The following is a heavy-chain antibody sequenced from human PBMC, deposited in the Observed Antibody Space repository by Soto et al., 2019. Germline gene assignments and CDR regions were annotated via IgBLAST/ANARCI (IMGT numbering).Heavy chain of an antibody. CDR2: INPSGGST. CDR3: VREAETYYDFWSGYSPTFDY. Sequence: ASVKVSCKASGYTFTSYYMHWVRQAPGQGLEWMGIINPSGGSTSYAQKFQGRVTMTRDTSTSTVYMELSSLRSEDTAVYYCVREAETYYDFWSGYSPTFDYWGQGTLVTVSS. D-gene: IGHD3-3*01. J-gene: IGHJ4*02. CDR1: GYTFTSYY. V-gene: IGHV1-46*03.